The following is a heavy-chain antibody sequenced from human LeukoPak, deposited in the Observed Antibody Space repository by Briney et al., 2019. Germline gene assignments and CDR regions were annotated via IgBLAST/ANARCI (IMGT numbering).Heavy chain of an antibody. Sequence: ASVKVSCKASGYTFTGYYMHWVRQAPGQGLEWMGWINPNSGGTNCAQKFQGRVTMTRDTPISTAYMELSRLRSDDTAVYYCASAAEDTLYYYYGMDVWGQGTTVTVSS. CDR1: GYTFTGYY. CDR3: ASAAEDTLYYYYGMDV. V-gene: IGHV1-2*02. D-gene: IGHD2-15*01. J-gene: IGHJ6*02. CDR2: INPNSGGT.